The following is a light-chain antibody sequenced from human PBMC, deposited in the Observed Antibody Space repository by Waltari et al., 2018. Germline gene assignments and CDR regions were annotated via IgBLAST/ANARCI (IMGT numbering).Light chain of an antibody. V-gene: IGKV1-5*03. CDR3: QQYNSYLYT. J-gene: IGKJ2*01. CDR2: KAS. Sequence: DIQMTQSPSTLSASVGDRVTITCRARQSIRSWLAWYQQKPGKAPKLLIYKASSLESGVPSRFSGSGSGTEFTLTISSLQPDDFATYYCQQYNSYLYTFGQGTKLEIK. CDR1: QSIRSW.